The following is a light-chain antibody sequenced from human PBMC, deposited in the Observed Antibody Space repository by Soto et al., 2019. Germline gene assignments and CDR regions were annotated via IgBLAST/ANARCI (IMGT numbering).Light chain of an antibody. CDR1: QSVSSSY. CDR3: QQYGSSGT. Sequence: LTQSPGTLSLAPGEIATLSWRASQSVSSSYLAWYQQKPGQAPRLLIYGASSRATGIPDRFSGSGSGTDFTLTISRLEPEDFAVYYCQQYGSSGTFGQGTKVDIK. V-gene: IGKV3-20*01. J-gene: IGKJ1*01. CDR2: GAS.